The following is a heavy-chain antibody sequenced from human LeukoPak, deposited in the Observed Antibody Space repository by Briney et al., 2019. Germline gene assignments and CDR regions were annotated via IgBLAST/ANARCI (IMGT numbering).Heavy chain of an antibody. CDR2: IYYSGST. Sequence: PSETLSLTCTVSGGSISSYYWSWIRQPPGKGLEWIGYIYYSGSTNYNPSLKSRVTISVDTSKNQFSLKLSSVTAADTAVYYCARQQAVAGIRFDPWGQGTLVTVSS. D-gene: IGHD6-19*01. CDR3: ARQQAVAGIRFDP. CDR1: GGSISSYY. V-gene: IGHV4-59*01. J-gene: IGHJ5*02.